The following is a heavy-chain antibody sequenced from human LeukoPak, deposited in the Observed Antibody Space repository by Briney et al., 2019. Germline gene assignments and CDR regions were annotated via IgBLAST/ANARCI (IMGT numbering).Heavy chain of an antibody. CDR3: ARDTMVRGLTH. CDR1: GGSISSGSYY. J-gene: IGHJ4*02. V-gene: IGHV4-61*02. Sequence: SETLSLTCTVSGGSISSGSYYWSWIRQPAGKGLEWIGRIYTSGSTNYNPSPKSRVTISVDTSKNKFSLKLSSVTAADTAVYYCARDTMVRGLTHWGQGTLVTVSS. CDR2: IYTSGST. D-gene: IGHD3-10*01.